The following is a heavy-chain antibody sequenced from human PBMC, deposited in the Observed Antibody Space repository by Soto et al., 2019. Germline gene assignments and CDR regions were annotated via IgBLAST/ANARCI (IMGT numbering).Heavy chain of an antibody. J-gene: IGHJ6*02. CDR3: ARGLTGTTLAYGMDV. CDR2: FIPIFGTA. CDR1: GGTFSSYA. Sequence: QVQLVQSGAEVKKPGSSVKVSCKASGGTFSSYAISWVRQAPGQGLEWMGGFIPIFGTADYAQKSQGRVTITADESTSTAYMELSSLRSEDTAVYYCARGLTGTTLAYGMDVWGQGTTVTVSS. V-gene: IGHV1-69*12. D-gene: IGHD1-7*01.